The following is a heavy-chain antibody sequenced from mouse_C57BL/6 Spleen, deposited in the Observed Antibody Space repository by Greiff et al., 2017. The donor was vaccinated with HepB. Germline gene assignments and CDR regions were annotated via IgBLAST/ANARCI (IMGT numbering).Heavy chain of an antibody. CDR1: GYTFTDYY. J-gene: IGHJ2*01. CDR2: IYPGSGNT. V-gene: IGHV1-76*01. Sequence: VQLQQSGAELVRPGASVKLSCKASGYTFTDYYINWVKQRPGQGLEWIARIYPGSGNTYYNEKFKGKATLTAEKSSSTAYMQLSSLTSEDSAVYFCARKPITTVVGDYFDYWGQGTTLTVSS. CDR3: ARKPITTVVGDYFDY. D-gene: IGHD1-1*01.